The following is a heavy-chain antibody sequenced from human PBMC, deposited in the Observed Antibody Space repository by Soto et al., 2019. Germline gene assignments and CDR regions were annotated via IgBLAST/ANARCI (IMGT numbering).Heavy chain of an antibody. Sequence: QVQLVQSGAEVKKPGASVKVSCKASGYTFTSYYMHWVRQAPGQGLEWMGIINPSGGSTSYAQKFRGRVTMPRDTSTSTVYVELRSLRSEDTAVYYCAGHRDGSGSYYSAWGQGTLVTVSS. CDR3: AGHRDGSGSYYSA. J-gene: IGHJ4*02. CDR1: GYTFTSYY. CDR2: INPSGGST. D-gene: IGHD3-10*01. V-gene: IGHV1-46*01.